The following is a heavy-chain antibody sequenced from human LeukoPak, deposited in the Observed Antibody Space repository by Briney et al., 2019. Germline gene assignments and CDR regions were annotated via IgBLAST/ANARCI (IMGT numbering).Heavy chain of an antibody. CDR3: ARFDQVSETAGGY. Sequence: GASVKVSCKASGGTFSSYAISWVRQAPGQGLEWMGGIIPIFGTVNYAQKFQGRVTITTDESTSTAYMELSSLRSDDTAVYYCARFDQVSETAGGYWGQGTLVTVSS. D-gene: IGHD5/OR15-5a*01. V-gene: IGHV1-69*05. J-gene: IGHJ4*02. CDR2: IIPIFGTV. CDR1: GGTFSSYA.